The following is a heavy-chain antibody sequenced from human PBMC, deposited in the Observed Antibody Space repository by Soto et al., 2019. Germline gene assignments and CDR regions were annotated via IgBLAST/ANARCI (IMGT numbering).Heavy chain of an antibody. Sequence: EVQLVESGGGSVKPGESLRISCAASRFTLSDAWMSWVRQAPGKGLEWVGRIGGKTGGGTTDYAAPVKGRFSISRDDSKNTLYLQMNSLQTEDTGVYFCTTRIAGGQGTRVTVSP. CDR3: TTRIA. CDR1: RFTLSDAW. D-gene: IGHD2-15*01. J-gene: IGHJ4*02. CDR2: IGGKTGGGTT. V-gene: IGHV3-15*04.